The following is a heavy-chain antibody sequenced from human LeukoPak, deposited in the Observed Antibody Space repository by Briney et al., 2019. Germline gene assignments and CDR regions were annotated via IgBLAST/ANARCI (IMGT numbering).Heavy chain of an antibody. V-gene: IGHV3-23*01. J-gene: IGHJ4*02. CDR2: ISGSGGST. CDR1: GFTFSSYA. Sequence: GGSLRLSCAASGFTFSSYAMSWVRQAPGKGVEWVSGISGSGGSTYYADSVKGRFTISRDNSKNTLYLQMNSLRAEDTAVYYCAKRGINYYYDSSGYVDYWGQGTLVTVSS. CDR3: AKRGINYYYDSSGYVDY. D-gene: IGHD3-22*01.